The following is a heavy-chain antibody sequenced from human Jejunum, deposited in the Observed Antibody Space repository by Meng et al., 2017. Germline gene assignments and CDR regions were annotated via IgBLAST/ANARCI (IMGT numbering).Heavy chain of an antibody. CDR3: ARPYYFDSSSYYYHGVFDY. Sequence: GESLKISCAVSGFTFSSYAMTWVRQAPGSRPEWVSVISTNGDGTYYADSVKGRFTVSRDNSKNTLFLQMNSLRVEDTAIYYCARPYYFDSSSYYYHGVFDYWGQGTLVTVSS. J-gene: IGHJ4*02. V-gene: IGHV3-23*01. D-gene: IGHD3-22*01. CDR1: GFTFSSYA. CDR2: ISTNGDGT.